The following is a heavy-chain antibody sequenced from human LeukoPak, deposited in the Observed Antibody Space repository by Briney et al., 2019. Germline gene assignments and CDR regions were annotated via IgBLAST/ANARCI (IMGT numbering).Heavy chain of an antibody. D-gene: IGHD2-15*01. CDR1: GFTFRSYG. CDR2: ISYDGSNK. V-gene: IGHV3-30*18. J-gene: IGHJ4*02. CDR3: AKAGAVVVVAAKYFDY. Sequence: GRSLRLSCAASGFTFRSYGMHWVRQAPGKGLEWVALISYDGSNKYYADSVKGRFTISRDNSKNTLYLQMNRLRAEDTAVYYCAKAGAVVVVAAKYFDYWGQGTLVTVSS.